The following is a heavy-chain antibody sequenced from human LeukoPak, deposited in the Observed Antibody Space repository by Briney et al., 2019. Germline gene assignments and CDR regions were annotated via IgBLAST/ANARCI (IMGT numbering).Heavy chain of an antibody. Sequence: GGSLPLSCAASGFTFSSYGMHWVRQAPGKGLEWVAVISYDGSNKYYADSVKCRFTISRDNSKNTLYLQMNSLRAEDTAVYYCAKDRAYYGSGSYIYWGQGTLVTISS. J-gene: IGHJ4*02. CDR2: ISYDGSNK. CDR3: AKDRAYYGSGSYIY. D-gene: IGHD3-10*01. V-gene: IGHV3-30*18. CDR1: GFTFSSYG.